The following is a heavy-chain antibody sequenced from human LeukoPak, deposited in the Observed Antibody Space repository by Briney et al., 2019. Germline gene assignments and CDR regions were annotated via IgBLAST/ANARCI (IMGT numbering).Heavy chain of an antibody. CDR3: AGYYDFWSGYFDY. J-gene: IGHJ4*02. D-gene: IGHD3-3*01. CDR2: INHSGST. CDR1: GGSFSGYY. Sequence: SETLSLTCAVYGGSFSGYYWSWIRQPPGKGLEWIGEINHSGSTNYNPPLKSRVTISVDTSKNQFSLKLSSVTAADTAVYYCAGYYDFWSGYFDYWGQGTLVTVSS. V-gene: IGHV4-34*01.